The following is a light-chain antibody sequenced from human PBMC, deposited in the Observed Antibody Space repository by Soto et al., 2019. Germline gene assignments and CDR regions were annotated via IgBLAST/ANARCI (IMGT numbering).Light chain of an antibody. CDR1: QDISNS. J-gene: IGKJ3*01. V-gene: IGKV1-33*01. CDR3: QQYDNLPPT. CDR2: AAA. Sequence: DIQMTQSPSSLSASVGDRVTITCQARQDISNSVNWYQQNPGKAPKLLIYAAASLETGVPSRFSGRGSGTDCTFTITSLRPEDSATYHCQQYDNLPPTFGPGTKVDVK.